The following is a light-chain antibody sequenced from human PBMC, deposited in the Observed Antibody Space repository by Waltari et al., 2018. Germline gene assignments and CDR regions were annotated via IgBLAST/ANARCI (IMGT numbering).Light chain of an antibody. V-gene: IGKV3-20*01. CDR3: QQYDDLVS. Sequence: EIVLTQSPGTLSLSPGERATVSCRASQSVRRRFVAWYQHKPGQAPRLLIYGASSRASGVPDRFSGSGFGTDFTLTITRLEAEDFAVYYCQQYDDLVSFGQGTKVEIK. CDR1: QSVRRRF. J-gene: IGKJ2*01. CDR2: GAS.